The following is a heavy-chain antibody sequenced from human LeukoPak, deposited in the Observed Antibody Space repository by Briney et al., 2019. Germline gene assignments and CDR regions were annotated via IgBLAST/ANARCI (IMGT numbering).Heavy chain of an antibody. Sequence: ASVKVSCKASGYTFTGYYMHWVRQAPGQGLEWMGWINPNSGGTNYAQKFQGRVTMTRDTSISTAYMELSRLRSDDTAVYYCARVVGATTGHYFDYWGQGTLVTVSS. CDR1: GYTFTGYY. J-gene: IGHJ4*02. V-gene: IGHV1-2*02. CDR3: ARVVGATTGHYFDY. D-gene: IGHD1-26*01. CDR2: INPNSGGT.